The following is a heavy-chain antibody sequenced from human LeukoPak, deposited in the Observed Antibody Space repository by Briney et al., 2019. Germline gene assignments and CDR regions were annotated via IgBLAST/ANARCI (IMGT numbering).Heavy chain of an antibody. Sequence: ARSLSLSCAASGFTFSSYGMHWVRQAPGKGLEWVAVISYDGSNKYYADSVKGRFTISRDNSKNTLYLQMNSLRAEDTAVYYCAKERSYYDSSVYLDYWAQGTLATVTS. J-gene: IGHJ4*02. V-gene: IGHV3-30*18. CDR1: GFTFSSYG. CDR2: ISYDGSNK. D-gene: IGHD3-22*01. CDR3: AKERSYYDSSVYLDY.